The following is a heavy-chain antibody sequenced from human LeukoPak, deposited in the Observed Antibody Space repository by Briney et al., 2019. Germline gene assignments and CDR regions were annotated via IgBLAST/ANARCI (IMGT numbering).Heavy chain of an antibody. J-gene: IGHJ3*02. CDR1: GYTFTSYG. CDR3: ASPAGYSQGEGAFDI. D-gene: IGHD5-18*01. Sequence: VASVNVSCTASGYTFTSYGISWVRQAPGQGLEWMGWISAYNGNTNYAQKLQGRVTMTTDTSTSTAYMELRSLRSDDTAVYYCASPAGYSQGEGAFDIWGQGTMVTVSS. CDR2: ISAYNGNT. V-gene: IGHV1-18*01.